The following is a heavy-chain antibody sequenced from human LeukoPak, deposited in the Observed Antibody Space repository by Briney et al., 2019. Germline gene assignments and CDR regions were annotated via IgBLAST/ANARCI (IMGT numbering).Heavy chain of an antibody. Sequence: ASVKVSCKASGYTFTSYYMHWVRQAPGQGREWMGIINPSGGSTIYAQKFQGRVTMTRDTSTRTVYMELSSLRSEDTAVYYCARGVRGWYYFDYWGQRTLVTVSS. J-gene: IGHJ4*02. CDR3: ARGVRGWYYFDY. CDR2: INPSGGST. D-gene: IGHD6-19*01. CDR1: GYTFTSYY. V-gene: IGHV1-46*01.